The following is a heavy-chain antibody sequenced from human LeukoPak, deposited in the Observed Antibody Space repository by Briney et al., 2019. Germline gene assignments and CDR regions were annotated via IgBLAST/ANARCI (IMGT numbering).Heavy chain of an antibody. Sequence: GGSLRLSCAASGFTFSSYAMSWVRQAPGKGLEWVSANSGSGGSTYYADSVKGRFTISRDNSKNTLYLQMNSLRAEDTAVYYCAKSEYYYDSSGYSNFDYWGQGTLVTVSS. J-gene: IGHJ4*02. CDR3: AKSEYYYDSSGYSNFDY. CDR1: GFTFSSYA. D-gene: IGHD3-22*01. CDR2: NSGSGGST. V-gene: IGHV3-23*01.